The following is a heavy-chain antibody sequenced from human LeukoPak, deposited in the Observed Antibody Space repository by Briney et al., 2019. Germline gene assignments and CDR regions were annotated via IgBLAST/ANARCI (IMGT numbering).Heavy chain of an antibody. Sequence: AASVKVSCKASGYTFTGYYMHWVRQAPGQGLEWMGWINPNSGGTNYAQKFQGRVTMTRDTSISTAYMELSRLRSDDTAVYYCARAGDGYNYGLIFGWGQGTLVTVSS. CDR1: GYTFTGYY. CDR2: INPNSGGT. V-gene: IGHV1-2*02. CDR3: ARAGDGYNYGLIFG. D-gene: IGHD5-24*01. J-gene: IGHJ4*02.